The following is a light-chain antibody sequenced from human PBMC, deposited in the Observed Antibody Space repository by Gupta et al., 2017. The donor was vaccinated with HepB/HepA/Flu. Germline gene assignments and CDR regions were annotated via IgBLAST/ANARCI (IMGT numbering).Light chain of an antibody. CDR2: AAS. J-gene: IGKJ3*01. Sequence: DIQMTQSPSSLSASVGDRVTITCRSSQTIAFFLNWYQQKPGKAPKILIYAASSLQSGVPSRFSGSGSGTDFTLTISSRQAEDFATYYCQQRDSAPFTFGHGTKVEI. V-gene: IGKV1-39*01. CDR3: QQRDSAPFT. CDR1: QTIAFF.